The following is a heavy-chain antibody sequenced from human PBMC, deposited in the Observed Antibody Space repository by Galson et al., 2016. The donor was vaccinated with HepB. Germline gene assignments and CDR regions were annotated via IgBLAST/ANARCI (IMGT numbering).Heavy chain of an antibody. J-gene: IGHJ4*02. CDR2: IYYSGNT. D-gene: IGHD1-14*01. V-gene: IGHV4-39*02. CDR3: ARRTLQPSFDY. Sequence: KGLEWIGSIYYSGNTYNNPSLKTRVSMSVDTSKNHFSLELSSVTAADTAVYYCARRTLQPSFDYWGQGTPVSVSS.